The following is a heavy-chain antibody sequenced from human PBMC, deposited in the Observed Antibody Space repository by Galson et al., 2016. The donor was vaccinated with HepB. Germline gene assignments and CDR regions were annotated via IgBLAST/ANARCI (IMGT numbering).Heavy chain of an antibody. Sequence: SLRLSCAPSGFSVSTNYMSWVRQAPGKGLELVALLWTAGSTYHASSVRGRFTISRDSSKNTLYLQMNRLRVEDTAVYYCASPLPPWNYLRWGHGAQVTVS. J-gene: IGHJ4*01. CDR1: GFSVSTNY. D-gene: IGHD1-7*01. CDR2: LWTAGST. V-gene: IGHV3-66*01. CDR3: ASPLPPWNYLR.